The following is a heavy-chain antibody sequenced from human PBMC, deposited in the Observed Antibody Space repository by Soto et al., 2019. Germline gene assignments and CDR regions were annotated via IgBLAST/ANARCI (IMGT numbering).Heavy chain of an antibody. CDR3: ARGATSMVLSWFDP. Sequence: PSETLSLTCAVSGGSIGNSNWWSWVRQPPGKGLEWIGEIYHSGSTNYNPSLKSRVTISVHKSKNQFSLNLNSVTAADTAVYYCARGATSMVLSWFDPWGQGTLVTVSS. V-gene: IGHV4-4*02. CDR1: GGSIGNSNW. CDR2: IYHSGST. D-gene: IGHD3-10*01. J-gene: IGHJ5*02.